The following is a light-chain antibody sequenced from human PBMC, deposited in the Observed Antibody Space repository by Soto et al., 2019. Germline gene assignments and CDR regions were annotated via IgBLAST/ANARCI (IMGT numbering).Light chain of an antibody. J-gene: IGKJ1*01. V-gene: IGKV3-20*01. Sequence: ELVMTQSQATLSLSPGSRAALSCGASPSISSSYLAWYQQRPGQAPRLLIYGASSRATGIPDGFSGSASGTEFTLTISRLEPEDFAVYYCQQYGSSSWTFGQGTKVDIK. CDR3: QQYGSSSWT. CDR1: PSISSSY. CDR2: GAS.